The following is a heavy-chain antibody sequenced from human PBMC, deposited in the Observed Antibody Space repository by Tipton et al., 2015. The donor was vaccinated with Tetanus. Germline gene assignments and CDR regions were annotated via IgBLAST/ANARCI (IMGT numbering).Heavy chain of an antibody. J-gene: IGHJ5*02. D-gene: IGHD3/OR15-3a*01. Sequence: QLVQSGAEVKKPGASVNVSCKASGYTFTHYGVNWVRQAPGQGLEWMGWISPFNENVNYAEKFQGRLTMTTDRSTATVYMDLSSLRSDGTAVYYCARGGGLGRHGYFEHWGQGTLVTVSS. CDR3: ARGGGLGRHGYFEH. CDR2: ISPFNENV. V-gene: IGHV1-18*01. CDR1: GYTFTHYG.